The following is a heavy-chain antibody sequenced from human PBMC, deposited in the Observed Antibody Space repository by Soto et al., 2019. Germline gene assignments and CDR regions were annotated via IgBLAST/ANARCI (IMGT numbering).Heavy chain of an antibody. J-gene: IGHJ3*02. D-gene: IGHD3-10*01. CDR3: ATDSGLLWFGELLRAFDI. V-gene: IGHV1-24*01. CDR2: FDPEDGET. Sequence: ASVKVSCKVSGYTLTELSMHWVRQAPGKGLEWMGGFDPEDGETIYAQKFQGRVTMTEDTSTDTAYMELSSLRSEDTAVYYCATDSGLLWFGELLRAFDIWGQGTMVTVSS. CDR1: GYTLTELS.